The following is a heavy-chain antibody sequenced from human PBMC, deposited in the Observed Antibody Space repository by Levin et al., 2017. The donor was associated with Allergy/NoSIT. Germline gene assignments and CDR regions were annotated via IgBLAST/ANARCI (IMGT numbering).Heavy chain of an antibody. J-gene: IGHJ3*02. V-gene: IGHV2-70*01. CDR3: PRIMLGVIPAFDI. Sequence: SGPTLLKPTQTLTLTCTPSGFSLSTSGMSVGWIRQPPGKALEWLALIDWDDDTYYSTSLKTRLTISKDTSKNQVVLIMTNMEPVDTATYYCPRIMLGVIPAFDIWGQGTTVTVSS. D-gene: IGHD3-16*02. CDR2: IDWDDDT. CDR1: GFSLSTSGMS.